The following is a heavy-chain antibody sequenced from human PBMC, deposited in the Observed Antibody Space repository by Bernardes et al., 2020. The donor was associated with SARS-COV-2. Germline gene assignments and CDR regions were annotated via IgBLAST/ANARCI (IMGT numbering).Heavy chain of an antibody. Sequence: SETLSLTCTVSGGSISSYYWSWIRQPPGKGLEWIGYIYYSGSTNYNPSLKSRVTISVDTSKNQFSLKLSSVTAADTAVYYCARGRGRQRDTIFGVVITPYFDYWSQGTLLTVSS. CDR3: ARGRGRQRDTIFGVVITPYFDY. D-gene: IGHD3-3*01. CDR2: IYYSGST. V-gene: IGHV4-59*01. CDR1: GGSISSYY. J-gene: IGHJ4*02.